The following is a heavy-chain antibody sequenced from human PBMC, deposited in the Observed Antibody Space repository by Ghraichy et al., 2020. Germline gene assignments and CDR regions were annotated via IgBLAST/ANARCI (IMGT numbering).Heavy chain of an antibody. V-gene: IGHV4-39*01. Sequence: SETLSLTCSVSGGSIRSSSYYWGWIRQPPGKGLEWIGSIYYSGSTYYNPSLKRRVTISVDTSKNQFSLKLSSVTAADTAVYYCARPNVPGSGNYNMDWFDPWGQGTLVTVSS. CDR1: GGSIRSSSYY. CDR2: IYYSGST. CDR3: ARPNVPGSGNYNMDWFDP. D-gene: IGHD3-10*01. J-gene: IGHJ5*02.